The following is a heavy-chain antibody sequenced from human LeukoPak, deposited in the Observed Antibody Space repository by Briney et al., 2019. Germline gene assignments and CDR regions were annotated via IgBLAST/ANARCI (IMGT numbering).Heavy chain of an antibody. V-gene: IGHV3-9*01. J-gene: IGHJ4*02. CDR2: ISWNSGSI. CDR1: GFTFDDYA. D-gene: IGHD5-12*01. CDR3: ARDSGDIVATIPFDY. Sequence: GGSLRLSCAASGFTFDDYAMHWVRQAPGKGLEWVSGISWNSGSIGYADSVKGRFTISRDHAKNSLYLQMNSLRAEDTAVYYCARDSGDIVATIPFDYWGQGTLVSVSS.